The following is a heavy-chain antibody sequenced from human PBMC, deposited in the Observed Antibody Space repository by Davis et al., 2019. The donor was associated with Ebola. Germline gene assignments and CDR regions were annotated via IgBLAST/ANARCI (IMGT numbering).Heavy chain of an antibody. Sequence: ASVKVSCKASGYTFTSYAMHWVRQAPGQRLEWMGWINAGNGNTKYSQKFQGRVTITRDTSASTAYMELSSLRSEDTAVYYCARPNYDFWSGYYAFDYWGQGTLVTVSS. D-gene: IGHD3-3*01. V-gene: IGHV1-3*01. CDR2: INAGNGNT. J-gene: IGHJ4*02. CDR1: GYTFTSYA. CDR3: ARPNYDFWSGYYAFDY.